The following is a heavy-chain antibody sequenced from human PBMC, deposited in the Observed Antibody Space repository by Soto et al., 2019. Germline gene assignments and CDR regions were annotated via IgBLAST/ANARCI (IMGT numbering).Heavy chain of an antibody. D-gene: IGHD2-21*02. CDR3: AKTPSRLDCSFYLDY. CDR2: ISSSGADT. V-gene: IGHV3-23*01. Sequence: GGSLRLSCAASGFIFSNYFIAWVRQAPWKGLEWVSAISSSGADTYYVDFAKGRFTISRDNSKNTLYLQMNNLKAEDTAVYYCAKTPSRLDCSFYLDYLGQGTLVTV. CDR1: GFIFSNYF. J-gene: IGHJ4*02.